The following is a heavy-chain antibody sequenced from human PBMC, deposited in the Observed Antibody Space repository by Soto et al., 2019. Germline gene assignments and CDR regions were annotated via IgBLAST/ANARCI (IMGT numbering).Heavy chain of an antibody. CDR2: IYYSGST. CDR1: GGSISSYY. D-gene: IGHD3-3*01. V-gene: IGHV4-59*01. CDR3: ARVAPLRLRFLGYYYYMDV. J-gene: IGHJ6*03. Sequence: SETLSLTCTVSGGSISSYYWSWIRQPPGKGLEWIGYIYYSGSTNYNPSLKSRVTISVDTSKNPFSLKLSSVTAADTAVYYCARVAPLRLRFLGYYYYMDVWGRDHGHRLL.